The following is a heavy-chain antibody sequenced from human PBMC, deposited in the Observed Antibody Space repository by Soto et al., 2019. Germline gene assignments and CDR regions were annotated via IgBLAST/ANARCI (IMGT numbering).Heavy chain of an antibody. J-gene: IGHJ3*02. D-gene: IGHD3-3*01. CDR2: IYWNDDK. CDR3: AHSSSITIFGVVIITDAFAI. V-gene: IGHV2-5*01. CDR1: GFSLSTSGVG. Sequence: SGPTLVNPTQTLTLTCTFSGFSLSTSGVGVGWIRQPPGKALEWLALIYWNDDKRYSPSLKSRLTITKDTSKNQVVLTMTNMDPVDTATYYCAHSSSITIFGVVIITDAFAIWGQGTMVTVSS.